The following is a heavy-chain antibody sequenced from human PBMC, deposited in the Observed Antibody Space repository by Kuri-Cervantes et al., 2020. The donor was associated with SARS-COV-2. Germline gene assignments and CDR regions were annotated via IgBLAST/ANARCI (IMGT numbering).Heavy chain of an antibody. J-gene: IGHJ6*02. CDR1: GYTFTSYD. V-gene: IGHV1-8*01. Sequence: ASVKVSCKASGYTFTSYDINWVRQATGQGLEWMGWMNPNSGNTGYAQKFQGRVTMTRDTSISTAYMELSRPRSDDTAVYYCARASVVVPAAINSRGMDVWGQGTTVTVSS. CDR2: MNPNSGNT. CDR3: ARASVVVPAAINSRGMDV. D-gene: IGHD2-2*01.